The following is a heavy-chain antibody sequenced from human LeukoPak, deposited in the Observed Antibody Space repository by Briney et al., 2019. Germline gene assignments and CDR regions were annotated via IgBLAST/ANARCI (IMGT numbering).Heavy chain of an antibody. V-gene: IGHV4-4*07. J-gene: IGHJ6*02. D-gene: IGHD5-12*01. CDR3: ARHVETIRRYYDMDV. Sequence: SETLSLTCTVSGGSISSYYWSWIRQPAGKGLEWIGRIYTSGSTNYNPSLKSRVTISVDTSKNQFSLKLSSVTAADTAVYYCARHVETIRRYYDMDVWGQGTTVTVSS. CDR2: IYTSGST. CDR1: GGSISSYY.